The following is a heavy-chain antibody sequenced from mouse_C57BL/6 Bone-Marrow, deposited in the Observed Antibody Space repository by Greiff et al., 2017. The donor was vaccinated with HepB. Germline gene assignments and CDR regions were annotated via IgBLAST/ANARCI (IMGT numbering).Heavy chain of an antibody. CDR1: GYTFTSYV. Sequence: EVKLVESGPELVKPGASVKMSCKASGYTFTSYVMHWVKQKPGQGLEWIGYIYPYNDGTKYNEKFKGKATLTSDKSPSTAYMELSSLTSEDSAVYHRMGYGNYGFAYWGQGTLVTVSA. CDR3: MGYGNYGFAY. D-gene: IGHD2-10*02. J-gene: IGHJ3*01. V-gene: IGHV1-14*01. CDR2: IYPYNDGT.